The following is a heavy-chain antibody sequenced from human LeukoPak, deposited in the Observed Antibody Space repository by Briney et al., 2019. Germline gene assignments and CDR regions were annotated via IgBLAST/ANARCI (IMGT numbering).Heavy chain of an antibody. D-gene: IGHD3-22*01. CDR3: AKSYDSSGYYLDYYYGMDV. J-gene: IGHJ6*02. CDR2: ISYDGSNK. V-gene: IGHV3-30*18. Sequence: PGRSLRLFCAASGFTFSSYGMHWVRQAPGKGLEWVAVISYDGSNKYYADSVRGRFTISRDNSKNTLYLQMNSLRAEDTAVYYCAKSYDSSGYYLDYYYGMDVWGQGTTVTVSS. CDR1: GFTFSSYG.